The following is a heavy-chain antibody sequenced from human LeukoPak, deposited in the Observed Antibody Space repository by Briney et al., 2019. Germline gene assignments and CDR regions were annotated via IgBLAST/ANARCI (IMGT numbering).Heavy chain of an antibody. CDR2: IKEDGGEK. CDR3: VRDRGYCSGGTCYALWDY. CDR1: GFTFSNYW. J-gene: IGHJ4*02. Sequence: GGSLRLSCAASGFTFSNYWMTWVRRAPGKGLEWVAHIKEDGGEKHYVDPVKGRFTISRDNAKNSLYLQMNSLRAEDTAMYYCVRDRGYCSGGTCYALWDYWGQGTLVTVSS. D-gene: IGHD2-15*01. V-gene: IGHV3-7*01.